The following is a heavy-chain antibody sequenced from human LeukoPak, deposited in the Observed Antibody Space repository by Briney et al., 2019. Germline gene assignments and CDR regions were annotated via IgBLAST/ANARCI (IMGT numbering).Heavy chain of an antibody. CDR1: GGSISSSSYY. V-gene: IGHV4-39*07. J-gene: IGHJ4*02. CDR2: VYYSGST. CDR3: ARAIIAAAYFDY. Sequence: SETLSLTCTVSGGSISSSSYYWGWIRQPPGKGLEWIGSVYYSGSTYYNPSLKSRVTISVDTSKNQFSLKLSSVTAADTAVYYCARAIIAAAYFDYWGQGTLVTVSS. D-gene: IGHD6-13*01.